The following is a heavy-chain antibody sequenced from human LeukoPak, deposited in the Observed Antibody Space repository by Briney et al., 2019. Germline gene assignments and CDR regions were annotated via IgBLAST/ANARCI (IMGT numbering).Heavy chain of an antibody. CDR3: ARHKSDTAMTYYFGY. V-gene: IGHV5-51*01. CDR1: GYSFSNYW. D-gene: IGHD5-18*01. Sequence: GESLKISCKGSGYSFSNYWIGWVRQMPGKGLEWMGIINPGDSDTRYSPSFQGQVTFSADKSISSAYLQWSSLKASDTAMYYCARHKSDTAMTYYFGYWGQGTLVTVSS. J-gene: IGHJ4*02. CDR2: INPGDSDT.